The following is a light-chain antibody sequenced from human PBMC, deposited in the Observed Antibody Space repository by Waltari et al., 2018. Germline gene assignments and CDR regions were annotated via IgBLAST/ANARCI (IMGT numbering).Light chain of an antibody. V-gene: IGKV1-5*03. J-gene: IGKJ1*01. CDR2: EAS. Sequence: TCRASQSNSNYLAWYQQKPGKAPNLLIYEASTLKSGVPSRFSGSGSGTEFTLTINNLQPDDFATYYCQRSDAYWATFGQGTKVEIK. CDR1: QSNSNY. CDR3: QRSDAYWAT.